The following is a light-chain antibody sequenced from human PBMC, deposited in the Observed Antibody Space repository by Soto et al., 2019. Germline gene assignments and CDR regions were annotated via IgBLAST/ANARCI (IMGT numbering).Light chain of an antibody. CDR2: GAS. V-gene: IGKV3-15*01. CDR3: QHYNNWPLT. CDR1: QSVSSN. Sequence: EIVMTQSPATLSVSPGERATVSCRASQSVSSNLAWYQQKPGQAPRLLIYGASTRATGIPARFSGSGSETEFTLTISSLQSEDFAIYYCQHYNNWPLTFGGGTKVEIK. J-gene: IGKJ4*01.